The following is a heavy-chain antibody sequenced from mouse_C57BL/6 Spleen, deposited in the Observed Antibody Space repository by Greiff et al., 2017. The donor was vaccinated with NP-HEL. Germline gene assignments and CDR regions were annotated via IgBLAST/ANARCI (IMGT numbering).Heavy chain of an antibody. J-gene: IGHJ4*01. CDR1: GYTFTSYW. D-gene: IGHD1-3*01. CDR3: ARGITSYYAMDY. Sequence: QVQLKQPGTELVKPGASVKLSCKASGYTFTSYWMHWVKQRPGQGLEWIGNINPSNGGTNYNEKFKSKATLTVDKSSSTAYMQLSSLTSEDSAVYYCARGITSYYAMDYWGQGTSVTVSS. CDR2: INPSNGGT. V-gene: IGHV1-53*01.